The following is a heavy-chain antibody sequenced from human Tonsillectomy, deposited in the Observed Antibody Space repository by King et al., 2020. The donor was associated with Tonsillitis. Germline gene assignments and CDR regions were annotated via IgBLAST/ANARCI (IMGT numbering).Heavy chain of an antibody. CDR1: GYTFTSYG. D-gene: IGHD3-22*01. CDR3: ARDPLGYYDSSGYIDY. Sequence: QLVQSGAEVKKPGASVKVSCKASGYTFTSYGISWVRQAPGQGLEWMGWISAYNGNTNYPQKLQGRVTMTTDTSTYTAYMELRSLRSDDTAVYYCARDPLGYYDSSGYIDYWGQGTLVTVSS. J-gene: IGHJ4*02. V-gene: IGHV1-18*01. CDR2: ISAYNGNT.